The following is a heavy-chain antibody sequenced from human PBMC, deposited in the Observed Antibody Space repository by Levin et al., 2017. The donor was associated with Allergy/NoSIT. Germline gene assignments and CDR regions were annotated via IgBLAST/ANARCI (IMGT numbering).Heavy chain of an antibody. CDR3: AKVSRDVLLWFGELLQVPYYSYYYGMDV. CDR2: ISGSGGST. D-gene: IGHD3-10*01. V-gene: IGHV3-23*01. CDR1: GFTFSRYA. J-gene: IGHJ6*02. Sequence: GGSLRLSCAASGFTFSRYAMSWVRQAPGKGLEWVSAISGSGGSTYYADSVKGRFTISRDNSKNTLYLQMNSLRAEDTAVYYCAKVSRDVLLWFGELLQVPYYSYYYGMDVWGQGTTVTVSS.